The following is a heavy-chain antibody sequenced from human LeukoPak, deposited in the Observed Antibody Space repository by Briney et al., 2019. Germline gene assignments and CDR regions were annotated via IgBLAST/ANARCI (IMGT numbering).Heavy chain of an antibody. V-gene: IGHV3-7*01. D-gene: IGHD5-12*01. CDR3: ARDPQAGSGYVLYFDY. Sequence: GGSLRLSCAASGFTFSSYWMSWVRQAPGKGLEWVANIKQDGSEKYYVDSVKGRFTISRDNSKNTLYLQMNSLRAEDTAVYYCARDPQAGSGYVLYFDYWGQGTLVTVSS. CDR2: IKQDGSEK. J-gene: IGHJ4*02. CDR1: GFTFSSYW.